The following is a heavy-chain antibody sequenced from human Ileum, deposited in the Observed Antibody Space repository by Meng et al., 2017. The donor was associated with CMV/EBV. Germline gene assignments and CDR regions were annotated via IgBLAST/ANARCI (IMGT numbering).Heavy chain of an antibody. V-gene: IGHV4-39*07. Sequence: SETLSLTCTVSGDFISSSRFYWGWIRQPPGKGLEWIGNIYRGGSTYYNPSLKSRVVISVDTSKHQFSLTLSSVTAADTAVYYCARDREQVYDYWGQGTLVTVAS. CDR2: IYRGGST. CDR1: GDFISSSRFY. D-gene: IGHD5/OR15-5a*01. CDR3: ARDREQVYDY. J-gene: IGHJ4*02.